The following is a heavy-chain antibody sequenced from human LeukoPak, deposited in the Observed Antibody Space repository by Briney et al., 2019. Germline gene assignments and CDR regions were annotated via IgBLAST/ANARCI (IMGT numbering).Heavy chain of an antibody. CDR2: ITDRGGIT. CDR1: GFTFSSYA. J-gene: IGHJ4*02. V-gene: IGHV3-23*01. D-gene: IGHD3-10*01. Sequence: GGSLRLSCAASGFTFSSYAMSWVRQAPGKGLEWVSTITDRGGITYYADSVKGRFTISRDNSKNTLYLQMNSLRAEDTAVYYCAWSSPFDYWGQGTLVTVSS. CDR3: AWSSPFDY.